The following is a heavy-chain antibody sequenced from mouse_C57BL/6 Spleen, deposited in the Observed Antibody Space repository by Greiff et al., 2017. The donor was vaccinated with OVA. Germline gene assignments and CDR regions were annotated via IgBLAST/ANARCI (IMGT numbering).Heavy chain of an antibody. Sequence: VQLKQPGAELVKPGASVKLSCKASGYTFTSYWMHWVKQRPGRGLEWIGRIDPNSGGTTYNEKFKSKATLTVDKPSSTAYMQLSSLTTEDSAVYYCAKGDGYYAYAMDYWGQGTSVTVSS. V-gene: IGHV1-72*01. CDR1: GYTFTSYW. D-gene: IGHD2-3*01. CDR3: AKGDGYYAYAMDY. CDR2: IDPNSGGT. J-gene: IGHJ4*01.